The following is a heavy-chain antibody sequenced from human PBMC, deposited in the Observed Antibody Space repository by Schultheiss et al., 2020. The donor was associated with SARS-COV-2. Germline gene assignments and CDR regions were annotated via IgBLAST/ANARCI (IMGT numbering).Heavy chain of an antibody. CDR3: ARHGGRRGYNFWSENL. Sequence: GESLKFSCEASGFTLSDYYMSWIRQTPGKGLEWLSDISRSGTTIYYADSVKGRFTISRDNTNSLYLQMTSLTADDTAVYYCARHGGRRGYNFWSENLWGQGTLVTVSS. D-gene: IGHD3-3*01. CDR1: GFTLSDYY. V-gene: IGHV3-11*01. J-gene: IGHJ4*02. CDR2: ISRSGTTI.